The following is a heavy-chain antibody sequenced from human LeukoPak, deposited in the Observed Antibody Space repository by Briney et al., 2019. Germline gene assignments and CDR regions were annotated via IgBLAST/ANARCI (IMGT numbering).Heavy chain of an antibody. CDR1: GFTFSNYW. Sequence: GGSLRLSCAASGFTFSNYWMHWVRQGPGEGLVWVSRINSDGKSTSYADSVKCRFTISRDNAKNTLFLQMNSLRAEDTAVYFCAKSRAGSSGFYFDYWGQGTLVTVSS. CDR2: INSDGKST. CDR3: AKSRAGSSGFYFDY. D-gene: IGHD3-22*01. V-gene: IGHV3-74*01. J-gene: IGHJ4*02.